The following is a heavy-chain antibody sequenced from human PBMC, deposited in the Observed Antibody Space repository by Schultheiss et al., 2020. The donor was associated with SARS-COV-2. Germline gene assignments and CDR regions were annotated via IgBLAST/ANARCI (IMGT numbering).Heavy chain of an antibody. D-gene: IGHD1-7*01. J-gene: IGHJ6*02. V-gene: IGHV4-39*01. CDR1: GGSISSSSYY. CDR3: ARAPYNWNYRGRDYYYYGMDV. Sequence: SETLSLTCTVSGGSISSSSYYWGWIRQPPGKGLEWIGSIYYSGSTYYNPSLKSRVTISVDTSKNQFSLKLSSVTAADTAVYYCARAPYNWNYRGRDYYYYGMDVWGQGTTVTVSS. CDR2: IYYSGST.